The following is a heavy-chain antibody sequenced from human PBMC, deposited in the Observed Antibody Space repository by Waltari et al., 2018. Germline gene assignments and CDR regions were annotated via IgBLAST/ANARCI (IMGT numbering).Heavy chain of an antibody. CDR2: IIPIFGTA. CDR1: GGTFSSYA. CDR3: ARGDYGGNSGHNAFDI. D-gene: IGHD2-21*02. Sequence: QVQLVQSGAEVKKPGSSVKVSCKASGGTFSSYAISWVRQAPGQGLEWMGGIIPIFGTANYAQKFQGRVTITRNTSISTAYMELSSLRSEDTAVYYCARGDYGGNSGHNAFDIWGQGTMVTVSS. J-gene: IGHJ3*02. V-gene: IGHV1-69*05.